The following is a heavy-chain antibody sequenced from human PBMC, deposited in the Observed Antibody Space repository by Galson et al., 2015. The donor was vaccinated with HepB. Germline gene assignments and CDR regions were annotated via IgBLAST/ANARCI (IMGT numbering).Heavy chain of an antibody. D-gene: IGHD3-3*01. CDR2: IIPIFDTT. Sequence: SVKVSCKASGGTFSTYSFSWVRQAPGQRLEWMGGIIPIFDTTHYAQQFQGRVTINADESTSTAYMELSSLRSNDTTVYYCASSYDFWSGALDYWGQGTLVTVSS. CDR1: GGTFSTYS. V-gene: IGHV1-69*13. CDR3: ASSYDFWSGALDY. J-gene: IGHJ4*02.